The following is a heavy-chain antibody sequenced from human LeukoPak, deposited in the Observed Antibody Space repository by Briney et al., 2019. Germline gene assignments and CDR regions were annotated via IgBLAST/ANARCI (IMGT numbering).Heavy chain of an antibody. V-gene: IGHV3-30*18. CDR2: ISYDGSNK. CDR1: GFTFSSYG. J-gene: IGHJ4*02. D-gene: IGHD1-26*01. Sequence: GRSLRLSCAASGFTFSSYGMHWVRQAPGKGLEWVAVISYDGSNKYYADSVKGRFTISRDNSKNTLYLQMNSLRAGDTAVYYCAKAGTELDVSFDYWGQGTLVTVSS. CDR3: AKAGTELDVSFDY.